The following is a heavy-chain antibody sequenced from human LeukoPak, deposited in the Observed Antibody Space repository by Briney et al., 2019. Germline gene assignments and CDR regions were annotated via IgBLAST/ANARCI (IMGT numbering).Heavy chain of an antibody. CDR1: GYFISSGFY. J-gene: IGHJ4*02. D-gene: IGHD3-3*01. V-gene: IGHV4-38-2*02. CDR2: MYHSGST. CDR3: ARALGIFSFDS. Sequence: SETLSLTCTVSGYFISSGFYWGWIRQPPGKGLEWIGSMYHSGSTYYNPSLKSRVTISVDTSKNQLSLKLRSVTAADTAVYYCARALGIFSFDSWGQGTLVTVSS.